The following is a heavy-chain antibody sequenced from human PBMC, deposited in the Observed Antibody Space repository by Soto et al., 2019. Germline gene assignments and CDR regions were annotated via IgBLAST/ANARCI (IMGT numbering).Heavy chain of an antibody. V-gene: IGHV1-18*01. CDR2: ISAYNGNT. CDR3: ASVVVVTGKGMGYYFDY. J-gene: IGHJ4*02. CDR1: GYTFTSYG. D-gene: IGHD2-15*01. Sequence: QVQLVQSGAEVKKPGASVKVSCKASGYTFTSYGISWVRQAPGQGLEWMGWISAYNGNTNYAQKLQGRVTMTTDTATSTAYLELRSRRSDDTAVYYCASVVVVTGKGMGYYFDYWGQGTLVTVSS.